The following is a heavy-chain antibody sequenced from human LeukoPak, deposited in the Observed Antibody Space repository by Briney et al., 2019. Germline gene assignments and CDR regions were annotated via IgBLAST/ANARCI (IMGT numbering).Heavy chain of an antibody. CDR3: ARLRCSSTSCYSSDNRIDY. D-gene: IGHD2-2*01. CDR1: GGSIGSSSYY. Sequence: SETLSLTCTVSGGSIGSSSYYWGWIRQPPGKGLEWIGSIYYSGSTYYNPSLKSRVTISVDTSKNQFSLKLSSVTAADTAVYYCARLRCSSTSCYSSDNRIDYWGQGTLVTVSS. V-gene: IGHV4-39*01. J-gene: IGHJ4*02. CDR2: IYYSGST.